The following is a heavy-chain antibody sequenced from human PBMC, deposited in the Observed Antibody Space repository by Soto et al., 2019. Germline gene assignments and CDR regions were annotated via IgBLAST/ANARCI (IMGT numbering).Heavy chain of an antibody. J-gene: IGHJ2*01. Sequence: EVQLLESGGGLVQPGGSLRLSCAASGFTFSSYPMSWVRQAPGKGLERVSGISASGAGTHYADSVKGRFTISRDNSKNTLYLQMNGLRAEDTAVYYCAKDINPQGSPLGYFDLWGRGTLVSVSS. CDR2: ISASGAGT. CDR3: AKDINPQGSPLGYFDL. CDR1: GFTFSSYP. V-gene: IGHV3-23*01.